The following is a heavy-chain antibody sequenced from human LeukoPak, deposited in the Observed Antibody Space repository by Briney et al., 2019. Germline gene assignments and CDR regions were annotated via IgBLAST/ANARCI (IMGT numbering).Heavy chain of an antibody. CDR3: ARQPSATAAFDI. CDR2: IYYSGDT. Sequence: SETLSLTCAVSGGSISSDYWSWIRQPPGKGLEWIAYIYYSGDTNYNPSFKGRVTISVDTSKNQFSLKMSSLAAADTAIYYCARQPSATAAFDIWGQGTMVTASS. V-gene: IGHV4-59*08. D-gene: IGHD1-14*01. CDR1: GGSISSDY. J-gene: IGHJ3*02.